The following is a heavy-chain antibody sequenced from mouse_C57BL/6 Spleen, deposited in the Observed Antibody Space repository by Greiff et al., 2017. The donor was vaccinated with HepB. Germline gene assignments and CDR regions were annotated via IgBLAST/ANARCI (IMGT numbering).Heavy chain of an antibody. J-gene: IGHJ4*01. CDR3: ARFLYGYDGYYAMDY. D-gene: IGHD2-2*01. V-gene: IGHV1-82*01. Sequence: QVQLKESGPELVKPGASVKISCKASGYAFSSSWMNWVKQRPGKGLEWIGRIYPGDGDTNYNGKFKGKATLTADKSSSTAYMQLSSLTSEDSAVYFCARFLYGYDGYYAMDYWGQGTSVTVSS. CDR2: IYPGDGDT. CDR1: GYAFSSSW.